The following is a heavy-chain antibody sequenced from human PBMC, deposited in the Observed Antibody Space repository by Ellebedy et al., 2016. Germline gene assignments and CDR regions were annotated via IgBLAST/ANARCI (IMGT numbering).Heavy chain of an antibody. CDR3: ARAPRAMVRGVTSWFDP. CDR2: IYWDDDK. J-gene: IGHJ5*02. V-gene: IGHV2-5*02. Sequence: SGPTLVKPTQTLTLTCTFSGFSLSTSGVGVGWIRQPPGKALEWLALIYWDDDKRYSPSLKSRLTITKDTSKNQVVLTMTNMDPVDTATYYCARAPRAMVRGVTSWFDPWGQGTLVTVSS. CDR1: GFSLSTSGVG. D-gene: IGHD3-10*01.